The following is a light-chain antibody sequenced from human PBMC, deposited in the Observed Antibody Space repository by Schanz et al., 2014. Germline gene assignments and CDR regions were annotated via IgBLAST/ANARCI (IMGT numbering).Light chain of an antibody. CDR2: SNN. Sequence: QSVLTQPTSASGTPGQRVTISCSGSSSNIGGNTVNWYQQLPGAAPKLLIYSNNQRPSGVPDRFSGSKSGTSASLAISGLQSEDEADYHCAAWDDSLHGWVFGGGTKLTVL. J-gene: IGLJ3*02. V-gene: IGLV1-44*01. CDR1: SSNIGGNT. CDR3: AAWDDSLHGWV.